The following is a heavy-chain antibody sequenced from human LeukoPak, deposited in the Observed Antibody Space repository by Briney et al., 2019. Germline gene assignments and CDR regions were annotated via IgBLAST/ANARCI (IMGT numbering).Heavy chain of an antibody. V-gene: IGHV3-30*02. CDR1: GFTFSSYG. CDR2: IRYDGSNK. CDR3: AKLVGATSSIDY. D-gene: IGHD1-26*01. Sequence: GGSLRLSCAASGFTFSSYGMHWVRQAPGKGLEWVAFIRYDGSNKYYADSVKGRFTISRDNSKNTLYLQMNSLRAEDTAVYYCAKLVGATSSIDYWGQGTLVTVSS. J-gene: IGHJ4*02.